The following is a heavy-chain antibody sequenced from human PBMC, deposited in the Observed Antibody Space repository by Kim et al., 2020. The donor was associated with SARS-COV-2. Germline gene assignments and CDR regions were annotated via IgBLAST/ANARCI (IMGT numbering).Heavy chain of an antibody. J-gene: IGHJ6*01. V-gene: IGHV3-23*01. CDR3: ARATHAPLYY. Sequence: GGSLRLSCVAYEFNFKVYDMNWVRQAPGKGPEWVSGISSSGDTSHSEEVVEGLFTITRDDYQAALYLKVNIMRDDATAEYYSARATHAPLYY. CDR1: EFNFKVYD. D-gene: IGHD1-1*01. CDR2: ISSSGDTS.